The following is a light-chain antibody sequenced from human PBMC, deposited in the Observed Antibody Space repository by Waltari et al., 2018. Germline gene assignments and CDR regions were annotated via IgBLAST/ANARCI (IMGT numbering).Light chain of an antibody. Sequence: DFVMTQSPDSLAVSLGERATINCKSSQTILYSPTNRNYVAWYQARPGQPTKFVIYWASVRASGVPDRVSGSGSGTDFTLTISSLQPEDVAVYYCQQYITTLTFGGGTKVEIK. J-gene: IGKJ4*01. CDR3: QQYITTLT. V-gene: IGKV4-1*01. CDR1: QTILYSPTNRNY. CDR2: WAS.